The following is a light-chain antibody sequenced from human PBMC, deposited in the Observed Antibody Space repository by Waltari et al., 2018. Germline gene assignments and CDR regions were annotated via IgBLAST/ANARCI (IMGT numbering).Light chain of an antibody. CDR1: ALPKQY. CDR2: KDT. CDR3: QSSDSTTTYDI. Sequence: SYELTQPPSVAVSPGPTARIPCSGDALPKQYAYWYQQKSGQAPVLVIDKDTARPSGIPERFSGSSSGTTVTLTISGVQAEDEADYYCQSSDSTTTYDIFGGGTRLTVL. J-gene: IGLJ2*01. V-gene: IGLV3-25*03.